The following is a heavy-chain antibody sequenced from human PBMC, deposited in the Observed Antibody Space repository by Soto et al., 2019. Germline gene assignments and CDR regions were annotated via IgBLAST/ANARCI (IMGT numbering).Heavy chain of an antibody. CDR2: ISAYNGNT. Sequence: QVQLVQSGAEVKKPGASVKVSCKASGYTFTSYGISWVRQAPGQGLEWMGWISAYNGNTNYAQKLQGRVTRTTDTSTSKAYMERRSLRSDYTAVYYFARDRLRYFDWLLNAFDIWGQGTMVTVSS. CDR3: ARDRLRYFDWLLNAFDI. CDR1: GYTFTSYG. V-gene: IGHV1-18*01. J-gene: IGHJ3*02. D-gene: IGHD3-9*01.